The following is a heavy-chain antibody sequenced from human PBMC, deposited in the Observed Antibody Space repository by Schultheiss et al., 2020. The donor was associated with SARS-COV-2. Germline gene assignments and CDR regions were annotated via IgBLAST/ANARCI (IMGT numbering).Heavy chain of an antibody. Sequence: SETLSLTCTVSGGSINSYYWSWIRQPAGKGLEWIGRIYTSESTNYNPSLKSRVTMSVDTSKNQFSLKLSSVTAADTAVYYCARGPFIRYSSSWYSVPMAFDIWGQGTMVTVSS. J-gene: IGHJ3*02. CDR3: ARGPFIRYSSSWYSVPMAFDI. CDR2: IYTSEST. V-gene: IGHV4-4*07. D-gene: IGHD6-13*01. CDR1: GGSINSYY.